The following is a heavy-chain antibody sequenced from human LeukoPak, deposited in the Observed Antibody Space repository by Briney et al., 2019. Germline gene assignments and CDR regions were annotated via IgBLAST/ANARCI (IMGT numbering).Heavy chain of an antibody. CDR3: VRLNSGGFDY. CDR1: GYSITNYW. V-gene: IGHV5-51*01. Sequence: GASLNTSKKGSGYSITNYWVGWVRQIPGKRLEWMGVIYPGDSDYRYSPSLQGQATISADKSINTAYLQWSSLKASDNAMYYCVRLNSGGFDYWGQGTLVTVSS. D-gene: IGHD3-10*01. J-gene: IGHJ4*02. CDR2: IYPGDSDY.